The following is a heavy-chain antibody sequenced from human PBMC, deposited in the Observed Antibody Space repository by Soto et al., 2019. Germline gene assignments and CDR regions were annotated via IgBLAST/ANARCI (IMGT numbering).Heavy chain of an antibody. CDR1: GTTFSNFA. D-gene: IGHD3-22*01. Sequence: QVRLVQSGAEVKKTESSVKVSCEASGTTFSNFAIGWVRQAPGQGLEWMGGIILPFGTPNYAQKFQGRVTISADESMTTVYMELRGLRSGDTVVYYCVRGPDYEGYFDYWGQGTLVTVSS. CDR2: IILPFGTP. J-gene: IGHJ4*02. V-gene: IGHV1-69*12. CDR3: VRGPDYEGYFDY.